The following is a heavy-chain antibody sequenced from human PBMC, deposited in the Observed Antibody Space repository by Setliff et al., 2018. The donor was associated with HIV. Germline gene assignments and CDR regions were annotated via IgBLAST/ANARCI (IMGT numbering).Heavy chain of an antibody. D-gene: IGHD4-17*01. J-gene: IGHJ5*02. V-gene: IGHV1-69*05. CDR2: IIPTFTRA. CDR1: GGTFGRFG. Sequence: SVKVSCKASGGTFGRFGISWVRQAPGQGLEWMGGIIPTFTRANYAQKFQARVIITTNKSTSTAFMVLTSLTSEDTAVYYCARSVHSLYGDYATYFDPWGQGTQVTVSS. CDR3: ARSVHSLYGDYATYFDP.